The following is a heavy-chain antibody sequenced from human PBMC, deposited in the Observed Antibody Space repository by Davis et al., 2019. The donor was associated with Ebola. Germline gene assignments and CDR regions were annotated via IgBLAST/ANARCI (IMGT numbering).Heavy chain of an antibody. V-gene: IGHV4-31*03. D-gene: IGHD6-13*01. J-gene: IGHJ4*02. CDR2: ISYSGNT. CDR1: GDSINSGGYY. Sequence: MPSETLSLTCTVSGDSINSGGYYWSWIRQHPEKGLEWIGSISYSGNTYYNPSLKSRVTMSVDTSKNQFSLKLNSVTAADTAVYYCARVHPPPRFSNSWYVDYFDSWGQGTLVIVSS. CDR3: ARVHPPPRFSNSWYVDYFDS.